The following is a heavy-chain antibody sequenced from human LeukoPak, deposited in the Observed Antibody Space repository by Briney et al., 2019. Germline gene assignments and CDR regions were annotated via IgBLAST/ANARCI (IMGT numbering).Heavy chain of an antibody. J-gene: IGHJ4*02. Sequence: SETLSLTCTVSGGSISSYYWSWIRQPPGKGLEWIGYIYYSGSTNYNPSLKSRVTISVDTSRNQFSLKLSSVTAADTAVYYCARHHGSGSTFDYWGQGTLVTVSS. D-gene: IGHD3-10*01. V-gene: IGHV4-59*08. CDR2: IYYSGST. CDR3: ARHHGSGSTFDY. CDR1: GGSISSYY.